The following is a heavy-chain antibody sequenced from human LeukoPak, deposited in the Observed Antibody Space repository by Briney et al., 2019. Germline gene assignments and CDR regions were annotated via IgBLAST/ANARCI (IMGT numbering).Heavy chain of an antibody. CDR3: ARKGSSWRDYYFDY. D-gene: IGHD6-13*01. CDR2: ISAYNGNT. CDR1: GYTFTSYG. J-gene: IGHJ4*02. Sequence: VNVSCKASGYTFTSYGISWVRQAPGQGLEWMGWISAYNGNTNYAQMLHARDTMTTDTSTSTAYMELRSLRSDDTAVYYCARKGSSWRDYYFDYWGQGNLGSVSS. V-gene: IGHV1-18*01.